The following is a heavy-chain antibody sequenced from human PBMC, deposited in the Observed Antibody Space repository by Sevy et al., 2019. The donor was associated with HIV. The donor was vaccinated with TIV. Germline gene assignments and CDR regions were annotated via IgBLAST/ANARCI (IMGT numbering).Heavy chain of an antibody. CDR1: GFTVSSNY. CDR2: IYSGGST. J-gene: IGHJ4*02. Sequence: GGSLRLSCAASGFTVSSNYVSWVRQAPGKGLEWVSVIYSGGSTYYADSVKGRFTISRDNSKNTLYLQMNSLRAEDTAVYYCAREAYDSSGYYPLHFDYWGQGTLVTVSS. CDR3: AREAYDSSGYYPLHFDY. D-gene: IGHD3-22*01. V-gene: IGHV3-53*01.